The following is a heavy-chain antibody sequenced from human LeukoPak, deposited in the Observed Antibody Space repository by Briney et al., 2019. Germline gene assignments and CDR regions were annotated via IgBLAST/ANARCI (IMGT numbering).Heavy chain of an antibody. D-gene: IGHD1-26*01. CDR3: ARGGKSGADPDY. CDR2: IYYSGST. J-gene: IGHJ4*02. CDR1: GGSISSGDYY. V-gene: IGHV4-30-4*01. Sequence: KPSETLSLTCTVSGGSISSGDYYWSWIRQPPGKGLEWIGYIYYSGSTYYNPSLKSRVTISVDTSKNQFSLKLSSVTAADTAVYYCARGGKSGADPDYWGQGTLVTVSS.